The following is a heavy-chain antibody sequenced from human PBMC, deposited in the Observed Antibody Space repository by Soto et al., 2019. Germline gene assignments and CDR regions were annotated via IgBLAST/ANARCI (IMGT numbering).Heavy chain of an antibody. V-gene: IGHV1-18*01. CDR2: ISAYNGNT. Sequence: ASVKVSCKASGYTFTNYGISWVRQAPGQGLEWMGWISAYNGNTNYAQKLQGRVTMTTDTSTSTAYMELRSLRSDDTAVYYCARDRPRGDFWSGYYTGRWLDPWGQGTMVTVSS. D-gene: IGHD3-3*01. CDR1: GYTFTNYG. CDR3: ARDRPRGDFWSGYYTGRWLDP. J-gene: IGHJ5*02.